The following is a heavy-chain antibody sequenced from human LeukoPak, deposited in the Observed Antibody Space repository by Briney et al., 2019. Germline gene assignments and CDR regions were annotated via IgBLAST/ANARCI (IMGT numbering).Heavy chain of an antibody. Sequence: GGSLRLSCAASGFTFSSYSMNWVRQAPGEGLEWVSYISSSSSTIYYADSVKGRFTISRDNAKNSLYLQMNSLRAEDTAVYYCARRSYWDYWGQGTLVTVSS. CDR2: ISSSSSTI. CDR3: ARRSYWDY. V-gene: IGHV3-48*01. D-gene: IGHD3-10*01. J-gene: IGHJ4*02. CDR1: GFTFSSYS.